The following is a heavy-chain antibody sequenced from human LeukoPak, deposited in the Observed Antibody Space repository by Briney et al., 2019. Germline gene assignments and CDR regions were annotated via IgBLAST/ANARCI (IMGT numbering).Heavy chain of an antibody. D-gene: IGHD1-26*01. Sequence: GGSLRLSCVVSGFTFRNEEMNWVRQAPGRGLEWIAYISSTDSPISYGDSVKGRFPISRDNAKNSLYLQMNSLRVDDTAIYYCARGGNYAPFDYWGQGALVAVSS. CDR2: ISSTDSPI. J-gene: IGHJ4*02. CDR3: ARGGNYAPFDY. V-gene: IGHV3-48*03. CDR1: GFTFRNEE.